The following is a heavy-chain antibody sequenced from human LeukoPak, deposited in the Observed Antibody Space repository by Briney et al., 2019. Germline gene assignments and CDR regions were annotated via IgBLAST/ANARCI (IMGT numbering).Heavy chain of an antibody. D-gene: IGHD4/OR15-4a*01. J-gene: IGHJ4*02. CDR1: GFTFSSYS. Sequence: GGSLRLSCAASGFTFSSYSMNWVRQAPGKGLEGVSSISSSSSYIYYADSVKGRFTISRDNAKNSLYLQMNSLRAEGTAVYYCARGVYLTKNFDYWGQGTLVTVSS. CDR2: ISSSSSYI. CDR3: ARGVYLTKNFDY. V-gene: IGHV3-21*01.